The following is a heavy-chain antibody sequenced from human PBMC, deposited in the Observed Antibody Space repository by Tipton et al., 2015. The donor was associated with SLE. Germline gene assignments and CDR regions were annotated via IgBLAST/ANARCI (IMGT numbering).Heavy chain of an antibody. D-gene: IGHD3-3*01. V-gene: IGHV4-4*07. CDR3: ARGRFLEWLKVAMDV. CDR1: GGSISSYY. J-gene: IGHJ6*02. Sequence: TLSLTCTVSGGSISSYYWSWIRQPAGKGLEWIGRIYTSGSTNYNPSLKSRVTISVDTSKNQFSLKLSSVTAADTAVYYCARGRFLEWLKVAMDVWGQGTTVTVSS. CDR2: IYTSGST.